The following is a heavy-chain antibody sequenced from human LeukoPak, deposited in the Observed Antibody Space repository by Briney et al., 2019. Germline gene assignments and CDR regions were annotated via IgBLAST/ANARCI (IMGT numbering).Heavy chain of an antibody. J-gene: IGHJ4*02. V-gene: IGHV3-30*18. Sequence: GGSLRLSCAASGFTFSSYGMHWVRQAPGKGLDWVAVISNDGSKKYYADSVKGRFTISRDNSKDTLSLQVSSLRAEDTAVYYCAKDRYSYAFEYSDSWGQGTLVTVSS. D-gene: IGHD5-18*01. CDR2: ISNDGSKK. CDR1: GFTFSSYG. CDR3: AKDRYSYAFEYSDS.